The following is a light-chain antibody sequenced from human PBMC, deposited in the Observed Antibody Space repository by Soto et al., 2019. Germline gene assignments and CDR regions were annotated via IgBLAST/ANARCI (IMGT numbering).Light chain of an antibody. J-gene: IGKJ1*01. CDR2: AAS. CDR1: QNIKRY. V-gene: IGKV1-39*01. CDR3: QQRYSIPQT. Sequence: DIQMTQSPSSLSASIGDRVTITCRTSQNIKRYLNWYQQEPGKAPKRLIYAASILQSGVPSRFTGSGSGTAFTLALNSLQPEDFTTYYCQQRYSIPQTFGQGNKVEIK.